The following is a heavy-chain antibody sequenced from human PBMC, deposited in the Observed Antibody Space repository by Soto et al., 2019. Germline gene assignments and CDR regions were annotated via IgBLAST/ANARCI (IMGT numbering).Heavy chain of an antibody. CDR1: GYTFTSYY. V-gene: IGHV1-46*01. D-gene: IGHD2-2*01. CDR2: INPSGGST. CDR3: AISKPAYCSSTSCYAYAFDI. J-gene: IGHJ3*02. Sequence: GASVKVSCKASGYTFTSYYMHWVRQAPGQGLEWMGIINPSGGSTSYAQKFQGRVTMTRDTSTSTVYMELSRLRSDDTAVYYCAISKPAYCSSTSCYAYAFDIWGQGTMVTVSS.